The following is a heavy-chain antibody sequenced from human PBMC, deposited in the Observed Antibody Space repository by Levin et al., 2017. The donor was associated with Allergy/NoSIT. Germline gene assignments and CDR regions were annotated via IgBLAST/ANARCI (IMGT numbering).Heavy chain of an antibody. CDR3: AKDMAVAVRYFDY. CDR1: GFTFSSFA. V-gene: IGHV3-23*01. Sequence: GGSLRLSCAASGFTFSSFAMSWVRQTPGKGLEWVSAISAGGGSTYYADSVKGRFTISRDNSKNTLYLQINSLRAEDTAVYYCAKDMAVAVRYFDYWGQGTLVTVSS. J-gene: IGHJ4*02. D-gene: IGHD6-19*01. CDR2: ISAGGGST.